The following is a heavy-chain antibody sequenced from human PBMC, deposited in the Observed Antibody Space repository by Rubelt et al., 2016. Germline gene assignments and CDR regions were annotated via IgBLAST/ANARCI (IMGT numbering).Heavy chain of an antibody. J-gene: IGHJ3*02. Sequence: SMNWVRQAPGKGLEWVSSISSSSSYIYYADSVKGRFTISRDNAKNSLYLQMNSLRAEDTAVYYCARVAGWRSGSDAFDIWGQGTMVTVSS. V-gene: IGHV3-21*01. CDR2: ISSSSSYI. CDR1: S. CDR3: ARVAGWRSGSDAFDI. D-gene: IGHD6-19*01.